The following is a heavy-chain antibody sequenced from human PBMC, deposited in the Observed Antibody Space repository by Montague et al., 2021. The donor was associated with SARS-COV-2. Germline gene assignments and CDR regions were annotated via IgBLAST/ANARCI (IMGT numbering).Heavy chain of an antibody. D-gene: IGHD3-3*01. Sequence: PALVKPTQTLTLTCTFSGFSLSTSAVGVGWIRQPPGKALQWLALIYWDDDKRYSPSLKTRVTVTKDTSKNQVVLTMTNMDPVDTATYYCAHLHTGFWGAYYSPGGQGTLVTVSS. CDR3: AHLHTGFWGAYYSP. V-gene: IGHV2-5*02. J-gene: IGHJ5*02. CDR1: GFSLSTSAVG. CDR2: IYWDDDK.